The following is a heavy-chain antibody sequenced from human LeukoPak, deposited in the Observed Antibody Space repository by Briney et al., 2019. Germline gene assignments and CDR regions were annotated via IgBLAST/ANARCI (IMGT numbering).Heavy chain of an antibody. CDR3: APIAVAGHLGSSIDY. D-gene: IGHD6-19*01. CDR2: IYTSGST. CDR1: GGSISSGSYY. J-gene: IGHJ4*02. V-gene: IGHV4-61*02. Sequence: PSQTLSLTCTVSGGSISSGSYYWSWIRQPAGKGLEWIGRIYTSGSTSYNPSLKSRVTISVDTSKKQFSLKLSSVTAADTAVYYCAPIAVAGHLGSSIDYWGQGTLATVSS.